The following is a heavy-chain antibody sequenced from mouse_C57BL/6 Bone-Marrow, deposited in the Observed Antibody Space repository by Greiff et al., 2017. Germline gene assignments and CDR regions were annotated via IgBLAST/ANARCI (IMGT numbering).Heavy chain of an antibody. CDR2: INSDGGST. CDR3: ARLYDGYYWFAY. V-gene: IGHV5-2*01. Sequence: EVKVVESGGGLVQPGESLKLSCESNEYEFPSHDMSWVRKTPEKRLELVAAINSDGGSTYYPDTMERRFIISRDNTKKTLYLQMSSLRSEDTALYYCARLYDGYYWFAYWGQGTLVTVSA. CDR1: EYEFPSHD. D-gene: IGHD2-3*01. J-gene: IGHJ3*01.